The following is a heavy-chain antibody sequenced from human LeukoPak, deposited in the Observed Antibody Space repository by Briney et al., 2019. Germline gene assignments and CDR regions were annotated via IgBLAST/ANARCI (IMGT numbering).Heavy chain of an antibody. CDR1: GGSISSGGYY. V-gene: IGHV4-30-2*01. J-gene: IGHJ4*02. Sequence: PSETLSLTCTVSGGSISSGGYYWSWIRQPPEKGLEWIGYIYHSGSTYYNPSLKSRVTISVDRSKNQFSLKLSSVTAADTAVYYCASDRDGYNSGPDYWGQGTLVTVSS. CDR2: IYHSGST. D-gene: IGHD5-24*01. CDR3: ASDRDGYNSGPDY.